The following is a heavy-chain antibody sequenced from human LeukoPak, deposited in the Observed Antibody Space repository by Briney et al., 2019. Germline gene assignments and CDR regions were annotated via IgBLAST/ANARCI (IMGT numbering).Heavy chain of an antibody. J-gene: IGHJ1*01. CDR2: FDPEDGET. D-gene: IGHD2-2*01. CDR1: GYTLTELS. CDR3: AAGGSQLLPP. Sequence: ASLKVSCKVSGYTLTELSMHWVRQAPGKGLEWMGGFDPEDGETIYARKFQGRITMTEDTSTDTAYMELSSLRSEDTAVYYCAAGGSQLLPPWGQGTLVTVSS. V-gene: IGHV1-24*01.